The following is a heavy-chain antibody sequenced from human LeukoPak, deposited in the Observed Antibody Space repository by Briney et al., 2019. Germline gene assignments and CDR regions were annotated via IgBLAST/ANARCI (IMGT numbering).Heavy chain of an antibody. CDR2: IKQDGSEK. V-gene: IGHV3-7*01. Sequence: GGSLRLSCAASGFTFSTYEMTWVRQSPGKGLEWVANIKQDGSEKYYVDSVKGRFTISRDNAKNSLYLQMNSLRAEDTAVYYCARRGHYYYYMDVWGKGTTVTVSS. CDR3: ARRGHYYYYMDV. D-gene: IGHD3-10*01. CDR1: GFTFSTYE. J-gene: IGHJ6*03.